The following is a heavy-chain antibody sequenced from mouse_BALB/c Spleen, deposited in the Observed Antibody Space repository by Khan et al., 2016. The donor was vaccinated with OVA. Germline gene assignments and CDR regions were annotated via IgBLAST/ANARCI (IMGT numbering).Heavy chain of an antibody. Sequence: VQLQESGPSLVKPSQTLSLTCSVTVDSITSGYWSWIRKFPGNKLEYMGYMIYSGNTYYNPSLKSRISITRHTSKNQYYLQLNSVTTEDTATYYCARSTYRYACAYWGQGTLVTGSA. CDR2: MIYSGNT. J-gene: IGHJ3*01. CDR1: VDSITSGY. CDR3: ARSTYRYACAY. D-gene: IGHD2-14*01. V-gene: IGHV3-8*02.